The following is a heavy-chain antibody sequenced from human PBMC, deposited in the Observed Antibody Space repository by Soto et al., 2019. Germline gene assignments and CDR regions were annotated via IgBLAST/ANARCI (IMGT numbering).Heavy chain of an antibody. CDR2: IYYSGST. Sequence: LSLTCTVSDGSISSGGYYWSWIRQHPGKGLEWIGYIYYSGSTYYNPSLKSRVTISVDTSKNQFSLKLSSVTAADTAVYYCARELRYWRVRGYFDYWGQGTLVTVSS. D-gene: IGHD2-8*02. J-gene: IGHJ4*02. CDR3: ARELRYWRVRGYFDY. V-gene: IGHV4-31*03. CDR1: DGSISSGGYY.